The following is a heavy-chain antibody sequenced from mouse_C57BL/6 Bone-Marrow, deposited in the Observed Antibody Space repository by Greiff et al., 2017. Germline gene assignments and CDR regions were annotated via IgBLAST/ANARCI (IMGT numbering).Heavy chain of an antibody. CDR2: INPNNGGT. V-gene: IGHV1-26*01. Sequence: EVQLQQSGPELVKPGASVKISCKASGYTFTDYYMNWVKQSHGKSLEWIGDINPNNGGTSYNQKFKGKATLTVDKSSSTAYMELRSLTSEDSAVYYCARYRTFYGRYYFDYWGQGTTLTVSS. D-gene: IGHD1-1*01. CDR1: GYTFTDYY. J-gene: IGHJ2*01. CDR3: ARYRTFYGRYYFDY.